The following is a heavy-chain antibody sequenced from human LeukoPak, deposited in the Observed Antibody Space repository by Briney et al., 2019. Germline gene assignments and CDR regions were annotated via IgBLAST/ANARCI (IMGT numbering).Heavy chain of an antibody. CDR2: INHSGST. D-gene: IGHD4-11*01. CDR1: GGSFSGYY. J-gene: IGHJ4*02. Sequence: SETLSLTCAVYGGSFSGYYWSWIRQPAGKGLEWIGEINHSGSTNYNPSLKSRVTISVDTSKNQFSLKLSSVTAADTAVYYCSRALLEGMTTGTFDYWGQGTLVTAPS. V-gene: IGHV4-34*01. CDR3: SRALLEGMTTGTFDY.